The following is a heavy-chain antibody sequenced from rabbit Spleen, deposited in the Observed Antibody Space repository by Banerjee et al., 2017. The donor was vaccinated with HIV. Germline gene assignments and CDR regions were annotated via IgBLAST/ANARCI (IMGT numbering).Heavy chain of an antibody. CDR2: IDAGSSGFT. V-gene: IGHV1S40*01. CDR3: ARSAYTYGGGAWAFSLLDL. Sequence: QSLEESGGDLVKPGASLTLTCTASGVSFSYNSYMCWVRQAPGKGLEWIACIDAGSSGFTYFATWAKGRFTISKTSSTTVTLQMTNLTVADTATYFCARSAYTYGGGAWAFSLLDLWGQGTLVTVS. CDR1: GVSFSYNSY. J-gene: IGHJ3*01. D-gene: IGHD6-1*01.